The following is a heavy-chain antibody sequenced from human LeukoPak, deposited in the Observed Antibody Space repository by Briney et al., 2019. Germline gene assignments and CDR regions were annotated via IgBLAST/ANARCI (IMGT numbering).Heavy chain of an antibody. Sequence: GGSLRLSCAASGFTFSSYSMNWVRQAPGKGLEWVSSISSSSSSYDYEYYADSVKGRFTVSRDNTENSLYLQVNNLRAEDTAVYFCARPRTNDYGGNFDYWGQGTLVTVSS. CDR2: ISSSSSSYDYE. D-gene: IGHD4-23*01. CDR1: GFTFSSYS. CDR3: ARPRTNDYGGNFDY. J-gene: IGHJ4*02. V-gene: IGHV3-21*01.